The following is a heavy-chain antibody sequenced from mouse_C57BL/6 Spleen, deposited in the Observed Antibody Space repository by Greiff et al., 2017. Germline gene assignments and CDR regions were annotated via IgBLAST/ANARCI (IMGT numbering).Heavy chain of an antibody. V-gene: IGHV1-53*01. D-gene: IGHD2-12*01. CDR1: GYTFTSYW. J-gene: IGHJ2*01. Sequence: QVQLQQSGPELVQPGASVKLSCKASGYTFTSYWMHWVKQRPGQGLEWIGNINPSNGGPNYNEKVKSKATLTVDKSSSTAYMQLSSLTSEDAAVYYCAREGNDCTDYWGQGTTRTVSA. CDR3: AREGNDCTDY. CDR2: INPSNGGP.